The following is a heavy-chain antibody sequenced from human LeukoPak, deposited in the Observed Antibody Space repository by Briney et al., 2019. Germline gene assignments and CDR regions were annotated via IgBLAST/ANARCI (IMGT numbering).Heavy chain of an antibody. CDR1: GFTFSSYA. Sequence: PGGSLRLSCAASGFTFSSYAVSWVRQAPGKGLEWVSAISGSGGSTYYADSVKGRFTISRDNSKNTLYLQMNSLRAEDAAVYYCAKDPSGSYYTVFGYWGQGTLVTVSS. V-gene: IGHV3-23*01. CDR3: AKDPSGSYYTVFGY. CDR2: ISGSGGST. J-gene: IGHJ4*02. D-gene: IGHD1-26*01.